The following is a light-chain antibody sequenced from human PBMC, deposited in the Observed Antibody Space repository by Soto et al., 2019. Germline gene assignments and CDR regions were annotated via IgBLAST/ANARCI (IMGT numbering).Light chain of an antibody. Sequence: QSLLTQPSSVYGSPGQSITISCPGTSSDVGGYNYVSWYQQHPVKAPKLMIYDVTNRPSGVSDRFSGSKSGNTASLTISGLQAEDEADYYCSSYTSSSTPYVFGTGTKVTVL. CDR2: DVT. J-gene: IGLJ1*01. V-gene: IGLV2-14*01. CDR1: SSDVGGYNY. CDR3: SSYTSSSTPYV.